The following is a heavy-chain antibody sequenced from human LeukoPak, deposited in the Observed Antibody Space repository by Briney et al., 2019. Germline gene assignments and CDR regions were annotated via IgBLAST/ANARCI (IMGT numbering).Heavy chain of an antibody. CDR1: GFTFSGYE. CDR3: ARDAPLVGATYYFDY. CDR2: ISSSGSTT. V-gene: IGHV3-48*03. Sequence: AGGSLRLSCADSGFTFSGYEMNWVRQAPGKGLEWVSYISSSGSTTYYADSVKGRFTTSRDNAKNSLYLQMNSLRAEDTAVYYCARDAPLVGATYYFDYWGQGTLVTVSS. J-gene: IGHJ4*02. D-gene: IGHD1-26*01.